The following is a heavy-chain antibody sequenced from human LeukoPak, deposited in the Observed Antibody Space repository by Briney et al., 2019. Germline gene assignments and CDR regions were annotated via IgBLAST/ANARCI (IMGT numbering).Heavy chain of an antibody. CDR1: GYTFTSYG. CDR3: ARGRQLVPNNWFDP. Sequence: ASVKVSCKASGYTFTSYGISWVRQAPGQGLEWMGWISAYNGNTNNAQKLQGRVTMTTDTSTSTAYMELRSLRSDDTAVYYCARGRQLVPNNWFDPWGQGTLVTVSS. V-gene: IGHV1-18*01. D-gene: IGHD6-6*01. J-gene: IGHJ5*02. CDR2: ISAYNGNT.